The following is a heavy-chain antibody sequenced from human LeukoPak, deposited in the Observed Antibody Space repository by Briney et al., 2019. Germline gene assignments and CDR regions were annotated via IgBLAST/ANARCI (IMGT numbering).Heavy chain of an antibody. CDR2: IYSSGTT. V-gene: IGHV4-39*01. J-gene: IGHJ4*02. D-gene: IGHD5-12*01. CDR1: GASISSSNYY. CDR3: AKSNGYGLIDY. Sequence: SETLSLTCAVSGASISSSNYYWGWVRQAPGKGLEWIGNIYSSGTTYYNASLKSRVTVYIDTSKNQFSLKLSSVTAADTAMYYCAKSNGYGLIDYWGQGTLVTVSS.